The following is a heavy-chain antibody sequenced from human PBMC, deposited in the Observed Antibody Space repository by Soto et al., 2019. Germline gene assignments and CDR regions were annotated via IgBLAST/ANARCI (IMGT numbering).Heavy chain of an antibody. V-gene: IGHV1-3*01. D-gene: IGHD3-22*01. CDR1: GSTFTSYA. Sequence: ASVKVAGKASGSTFTSYAMHWVRQAPGQRLEWMGWINAGNGNTKYSQKFQGRVTITRDTSASTAHMELSSLRSEDTAVYYCARGGALDGLNTMIVVVNTPYYYYGMDVWGQGTTVTVSS. J-gene: IGHJ6*02. CDR2: INAGNGNT. CDR3: ARGGALDGLNTMIVVVNTPYYYYGMDV.